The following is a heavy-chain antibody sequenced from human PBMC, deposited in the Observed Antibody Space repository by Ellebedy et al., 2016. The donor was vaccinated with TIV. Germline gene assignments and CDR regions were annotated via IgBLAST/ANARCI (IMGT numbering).Heavy chain of an antibody. CDR2: ISAYNGNT. CDR1: GYTFTSYG. CDR3: ARDDPYSGSNKLHWWDY. J-gene: IGHJ4*02. D-gene: IGHD1-26*01. V-gene: IGHV1-18*04. Sequence: AASVKVSCKASGYTFTSYGISWVRQAPGQGLEWMGWISAYNGNTNYAQKLQGRVTMTTDTSTSTAYMELRSLRSDDTAVYYCARDDPYSGSNKLHWWDYWGQGTLVTVSS.